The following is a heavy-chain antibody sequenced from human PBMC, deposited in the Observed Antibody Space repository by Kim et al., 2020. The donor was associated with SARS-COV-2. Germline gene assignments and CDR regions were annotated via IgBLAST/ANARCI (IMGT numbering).Heavy chain of an antibody. J-gene: IGHJ3*02. CDR2: T. V-gene: IGHV3-11*06. CDR3: ARDQSYDAFDI. Sequence: TNYADSVKGRFTISRDNAKNSLYLQMNSLRAEDTAVYYCARDQSYDAFDIWGQGTMVTVSS.